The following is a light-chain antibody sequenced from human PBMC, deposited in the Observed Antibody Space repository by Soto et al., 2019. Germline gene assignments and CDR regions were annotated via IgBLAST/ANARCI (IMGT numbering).Light chain of an antibody. CDR3: SSYTSSSTMV. Sequence: QSALTQPASVSGSPGQSITISCTGTNSDVGGYNYVSWYQQNPGKAPKLMIYEVSNRPSAVSNRFSGSKSGSTASLTISGLQAXDEADYYCSSYTSSSTMVFGGGTKLTVL. CDR2: EVS. V-gene: IGLV2-14*01. CDR1: NSDVGGYNY. J-gene: IGLJ2*01.